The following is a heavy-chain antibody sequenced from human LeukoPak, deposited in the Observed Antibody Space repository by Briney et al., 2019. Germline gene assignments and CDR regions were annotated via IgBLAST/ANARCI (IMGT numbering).Heavy chain of an antibody. D-gene: IGHD6-13*01. J-gene: IGHJ4*02. Sequence: SQTLSLTCTVSGGSISSGSYYWSWIRQPAGKGLEWIGRIYTSGSTNYNPSLKSRVTIPVDTSKNQFSLKLSSVTAADTAVYYCASPPAGYSSSWYGNWGQGTLITVSS. V-gene: IGHV4-61*02. CDR2: IYTSGST. CDR3: ASPPAGYSSSWYGN. CDR1: GGSISSGSYY.